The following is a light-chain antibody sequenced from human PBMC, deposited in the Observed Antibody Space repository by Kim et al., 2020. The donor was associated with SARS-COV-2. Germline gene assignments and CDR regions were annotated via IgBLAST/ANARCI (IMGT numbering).Light chain of an antibody. V-gene: IGKV3-15*01. Sequence: VSPGERATLSCRASQSVSSNLAWYHQKPGQAPRLLIYGASTRATGIPARFSGSGSGTEFTLTISSLQSEDFAVYYCQQYHNWPPYTFGQGTKLEI. CDR3: QQYHNWPPYT. CDR1: QSVSSN. J-gene: IGKJ2*01. CDR2: GAS.